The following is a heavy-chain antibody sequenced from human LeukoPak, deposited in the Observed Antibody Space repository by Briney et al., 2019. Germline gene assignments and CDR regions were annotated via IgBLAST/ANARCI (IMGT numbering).Heavy chain of an antibody. Sequence: PGGSLRLSCAASGFTFDDYAMHWVRQAPGKGLEWVSGISWNSGSIGYADSVKGRFTISRDNAKNSLYLQMNSPRAEDTALYYCAKDSSAMVRGVTSWGQGTLVTVSS. J-gene: IGHJ5*02. CDR1: GFTFDDYA. CDR3: AKDSSAMVRGVTS. V-gene: IGHV3-9*01. D-gene: IGHD3-10*01. CDR2: ISWNSGSI.